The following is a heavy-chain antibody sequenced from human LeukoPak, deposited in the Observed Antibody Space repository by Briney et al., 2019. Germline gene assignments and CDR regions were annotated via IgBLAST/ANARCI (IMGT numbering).Heavy chain of an antibody. CDR3: ARFAYGGTPHFDY. J-gene: IGHJ4*02. D-gene: IGHD4-23*01. Sequence: PSETLSLTCTVSGGSISSYYWSWIRQPPGKGLEWIGYIYYSGSTNYNPSLKSRVTISVDTSKNQFSLKLSSVTAADTAVYYCARFAYGGTPHFDYWGQGTLVTVSS. CDR2: IYYSGST. CDR1: GGSISSYY. V-gene: IGHV4-59*01.